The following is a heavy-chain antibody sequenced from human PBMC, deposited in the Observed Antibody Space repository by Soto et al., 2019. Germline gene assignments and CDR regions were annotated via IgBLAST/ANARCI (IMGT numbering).Heavy chain of an antibody. CDR3: ANDLTRKLAYWLDX. V-gene: IGHV1-2*02. CDR1: GFSFTGYY. CDR2: INAHSGGT. J-gene: IGHJ5*02. D-gene: IGHD3-16*01. Sequence: ASVKVSCNNSGFSFTGYYIHWLRQAPGQGLEWMGWINAHSGGTEYEKKFQGRVTLTRDTSISTAYMTLSSLRSDDTAIYYCANDLTRKLAYWLDXWGQGTQVTVSX.